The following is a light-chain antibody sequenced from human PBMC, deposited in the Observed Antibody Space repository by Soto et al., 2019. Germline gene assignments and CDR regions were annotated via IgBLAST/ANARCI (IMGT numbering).Light chain of an antibody. CDR2: KAS. V-gene: IGKV1-5*03. CDR1: QSISVW. CDR3: QQSYNTPRT. Sequence: DIQMTQSPSTLSASVGYRVTITCRASQSISVWLAWYQQKAGKAPNLLIYKASRLESGVPSRFSGSGSGTEFTLTISSLQPDDFATYYCQQSYNTPRTFGQGTKVDIK. J-gene: IGKJ1*01.